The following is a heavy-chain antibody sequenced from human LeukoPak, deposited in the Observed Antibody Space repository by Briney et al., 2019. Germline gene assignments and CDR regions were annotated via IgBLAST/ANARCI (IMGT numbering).Heavy chain of an antibody. J-gene: IGHJ4*02. CDR3: AKNRDSSDYPRDFDY. CDR2: IRHDGSYQ. CDR1: RFTFSSYG. D-gene: IGHD3-22*01. V-gene: IGHV3-30*02. Sequence: PGGSLRLSCAASRFTFSSYGMHWVRQTPGKGLEWVAFIRHDGSYQQYADSVKGRFTVSGDNSKDTVYLQMNRLRTEDTAVYYCAKNRDSSDYPRDFDYWGQGTLVTVSS.